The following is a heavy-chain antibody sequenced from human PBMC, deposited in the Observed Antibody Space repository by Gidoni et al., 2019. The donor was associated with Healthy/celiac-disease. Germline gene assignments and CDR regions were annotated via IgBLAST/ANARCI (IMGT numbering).Heavy chain of an antibody. CDR1: GGSISSYY. Sequence: QVQLQESGPGLVKPSETLSLTCTVSGGSISSYYWSWLRQPPGKGLEWIGYIYYSGSTNYNPSLKSRVTISVDTSKNQFSLKLSSVTAADTAVYYCARGREYSSSFSLKTKSRQYYMDVWGKGTTVTVSS. D-gene: IGHD6-6*01. V-gene: IGHV4-59*01. CDR3: ARGREYSSSFSLKTKSRQYYMDV. CDR2: IYYSGST. J-gene: IGHJ6*03.